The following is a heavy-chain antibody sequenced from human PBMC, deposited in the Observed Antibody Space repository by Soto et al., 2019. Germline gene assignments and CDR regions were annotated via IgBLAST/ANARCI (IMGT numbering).Heavy chain of an antibody. CDR2: INQSGTT. D-gene: IGHD3-10*01. CDR3: ARDIITVIGGEIYYYFGMDV. CDR1: GGSFREYY. J-gene: IGHJ6*02. V-gene: IGHV4-34*01. Sequence: PSETLSLTCAVNGGSFREYYWSWLRQPPGKGLEWIGEINQSGTTHYNPSPKRRINISIDTSKNQFSLNLTSVTAADTATYYCARDIITVIGGEIYYYFGMDVWGQGTTVTVSS.